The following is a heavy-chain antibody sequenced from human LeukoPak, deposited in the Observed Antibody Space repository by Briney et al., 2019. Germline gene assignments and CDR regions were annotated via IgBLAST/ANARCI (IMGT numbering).Heavy chain of an antibody. D-gene: IGHD3-22*01. V-gene: IGHV4-31*03. J-gene: IGHJ3*02. CDR3: ATDEGLNGAFDI. Sequence: TLSLTCTVSGGSISSGGYYWSWIRQHPGKGLEWIGYIYYSGSTYYNPSLKGRVTISVDTSKNQFSLKLRSVTAADTAVYYCATDEGLNGAFDIWGQGTMVTVSS. CDR1: GGSISSGGYY. CDR2: IYYSGST.